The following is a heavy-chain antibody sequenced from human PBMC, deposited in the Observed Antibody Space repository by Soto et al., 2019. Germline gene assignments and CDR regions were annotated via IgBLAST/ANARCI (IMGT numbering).Heavy chain of an antibody. CDR3: ARVNRGITVVLDAMAVGSDP. Sequence: PSETLSLTCAVSGDSISSGGYSWSWIRQPPGKGLEWIGYIYHSGSTYYNPSLKSRVTISVDRSKNQFSLKLSSVTAADTAVYYCARVNRGITVVLDAMAVGSDPLGQGTLGT. CDR1: GDSISSGGYS. D-gene: IGHD2-2*01. V-gene: IGHV4-30-2*01. CDR2: IYHSGST. J-gene: IGHJ5*02.